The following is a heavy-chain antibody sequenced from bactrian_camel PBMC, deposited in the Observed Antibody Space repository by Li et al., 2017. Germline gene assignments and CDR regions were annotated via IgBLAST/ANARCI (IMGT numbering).Heavy chain of an antibody. Sequence: VQLVESGGGSVQAGGSLRLSCAASGFTFSTYAMSWVRQVPGKGLEWVSAIHSGGGATHYADSVKGRFTIFGDNAKNAVILQMNSLKPEDSAVYYCVRLLLGYFNAYADDADYWGQGTQVTVS. CDR1: GFTFSTYA. D-gene: IGHD1*01. J-gene: IGHJ4*01. CDR2: IHSGGGAT. V-gene: IGHV3S40*01. CDR3: VRLLLGYFNAYADDADY.